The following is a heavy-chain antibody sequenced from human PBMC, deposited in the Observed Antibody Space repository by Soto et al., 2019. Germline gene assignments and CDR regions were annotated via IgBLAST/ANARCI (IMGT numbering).Heavy chain of an antibody. J-gene: IGHJ4*02. CDR3: ARSPTYYDYVWGNSTY. Sequence: ETLCLPCPVHAESFRGYSWSWIRQPPGKGLEWIGEVNHSGSTNYNPSLKSRVTISVDTSKNQFSLKLRPVTAADTAVYFCARSPTYYDYVWGNSTYWGQGTLVTVYS. V-gene: IGHV4-34*01. D-gene: IGHD3-16*01. CDR2: VNHSGST. CDR1: AESFRGYS.